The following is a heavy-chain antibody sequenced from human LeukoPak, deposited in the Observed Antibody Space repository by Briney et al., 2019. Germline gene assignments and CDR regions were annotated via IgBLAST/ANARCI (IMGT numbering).Heavy chain of an antibody. CDR3: ARDHVGTTSFWSGYYIWFDP. CDR1: GFTFSSYS. J-gene: IGHJ5*02. D-gene: IGHD3-3*01. Sequence: GGSLRLSCAASGFTFSSYSMNWVRQAPGKGLEWVSSISSSSSYIYYADSVKGRFTISRENAKNSLYLQMNSLRAEDTAVYYCARDHVGTTSFWSGYYIWFDPWGQGTLVTVSS. CDR2: ISSSSSYI. V-gene: IGHV3-21*01.